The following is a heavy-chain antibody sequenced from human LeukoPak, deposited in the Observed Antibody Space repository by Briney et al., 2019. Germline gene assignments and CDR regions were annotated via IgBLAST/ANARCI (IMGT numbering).Heavy chain of an antibody. D-gene: IGHD5-24*01. J-gene: IGHJ4*02. CDR3: ARRRDGYPRVDFDY. Sequence: SETLSLTCTVSGGSISSNSYYWGWIRQPPGKGLEWIGSIYYSGSTYYNPSLKSRVTISVDTSKNQFSLKLSSVTAADTAVYYCARRRDGYPRVDFDYWGQGTLVTVSA. V-gene: IGHV4-39*01. CDR1: GGSISSNSYY. CDR2: IYYSGST.